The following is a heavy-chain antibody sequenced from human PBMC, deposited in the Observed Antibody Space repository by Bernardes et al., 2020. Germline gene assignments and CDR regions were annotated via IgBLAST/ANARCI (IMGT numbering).Heavy chain of an antibody. CDR2: IYPSDSDT. D-gene: IGHD4-4*01. CDR3: ATSKRGVYSNSFYFDY. J-gene: IGHJ4*02. Sequence: GESLKISCKGSGYSFTSYWIGWVRQMPGKGLEWMGIIYPSDSDTKYSPSFQGQVTISADKSISTAYLQWSSLEASDTAMYYCATSKRGVYSNSFYFDYWGQGTLVTVSS. CDR1: GYSFTSYW. V-gene: IGHV5-51*01.